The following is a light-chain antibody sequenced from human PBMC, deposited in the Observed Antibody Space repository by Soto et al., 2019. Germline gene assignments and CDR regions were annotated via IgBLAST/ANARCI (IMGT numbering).Light chain of an antibody. Sequence: DIQMTQSPSTLSGSVGDRVTITCRASQTISSWLAWYQQKPGKAPKLLIYKASTLKSGVPSMFSGSGSGTEFTLTIRSLQPDDFATYYCQHYNSYSEAFGQGTKVELK. J-gene: IGKJ1*01. CDR1: QTISSW. CDR3: QHYNSYSEA. CDR2: KAS. V-gene: IGKV1-5*03.